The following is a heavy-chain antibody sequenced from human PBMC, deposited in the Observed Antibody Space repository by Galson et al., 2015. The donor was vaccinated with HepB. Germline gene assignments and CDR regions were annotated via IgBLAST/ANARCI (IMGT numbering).Heavy chain of an antibody. CDR3: AKDQTGTYYYYGMDV. Sequence: SLRLSCAASGFTFDDYAMHWVRQAPGKGLEWVSGISWNSGSIGYADSVKGRFTISRDNAKNSLYLQMNSLRAEDTALYYCAKDQTGTYYYYGMDVWGQGTTVTVSS. D-gene: IGHD3-10*01. CDR2: ISWNSGSI. V-gene: IGHV3-9*01. CDR1: GFTFDDYA. J-gene: IGHJ6*02.